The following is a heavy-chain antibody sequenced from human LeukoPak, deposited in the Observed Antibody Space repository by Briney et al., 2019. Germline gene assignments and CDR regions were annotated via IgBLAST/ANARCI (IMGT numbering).Heavy chain of an antibody. Sequence: SETLSLTCAVSGASISSGGYCWSWIRQPPVKGLEWIGYIYRSGSTYYNPSLKSRVTISVDWSKNQFSLKLSSVTAADTAVYYCARYYFSAFDIWGQGTMVTVSS. J-gene: IGHJ3*02. CDR1: GASISSGGYC. D-gene: IGHD3-10*01. V-gene: IGHV4-30-2*01. CDR2: IYRSGST. CDR3: ARYYFSAFDI.